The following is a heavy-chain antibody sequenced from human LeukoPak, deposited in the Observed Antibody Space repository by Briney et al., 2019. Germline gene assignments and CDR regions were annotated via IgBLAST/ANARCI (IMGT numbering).Heavy chain of an antibody. Sequence: GASVKVSCKASGGTFSSYAISWVRQAPGQGLEWMGGIIPIFGTANYAQKFQGRVTITTDESTSTAYMELSSLRSEDTAVYYCARVPLGGGNSIWYFDLWGRGTLVTVSS. V-gene: IGHV1-69*05. D-gene: IGHD4-23*01. CDR3: ARVPLGGGNSIWYFDL. CDR1: GGTFSSYA. J-gene: IGHJ2*01. CDR2: IIPIFGTA.